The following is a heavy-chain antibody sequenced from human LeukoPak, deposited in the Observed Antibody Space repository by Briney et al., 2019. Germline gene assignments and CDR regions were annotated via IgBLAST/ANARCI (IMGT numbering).Heavy chain of an antibody. CDR3: ARYGSGSYSDDHFQH. CDR1: GGSISSYY. Sequence: SETLSLTCTVSGGSISSYYWSWIRQPPGKGLEWIGYIYYTGTTNYNPSLKSRVTISVDTSKNQFSLKLTSVTAADTAVYYCARYGSGSYSDDHFQHWGQGTLVTVSS. CDR2: IYYTGTT. D-gene: IGHD3-10*01. J-gene: IGHJ1*01. V-gene: IGHV4-59*08.